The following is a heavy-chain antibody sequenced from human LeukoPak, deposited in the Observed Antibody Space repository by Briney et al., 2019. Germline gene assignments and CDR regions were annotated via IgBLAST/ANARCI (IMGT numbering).Heavy chain of an antibody. Sequence: GGSLRLSCAASRFTFTIYGMSWVRQAPGKGLEWVSVISGSGHSTYYADSVKGRFTISRDNSKNSLYLQMNSLKAEDTAVYYCAELGITMIGGVWGKGTTVTISS. CDR2: ISGSGHST. D-gene: IGHD3-10*02. V-gene: IGHV3-23*01. J-gene: IGHJ6*04. CDR1: RFTFTIYG. CDR3: AELGITMIGGV.